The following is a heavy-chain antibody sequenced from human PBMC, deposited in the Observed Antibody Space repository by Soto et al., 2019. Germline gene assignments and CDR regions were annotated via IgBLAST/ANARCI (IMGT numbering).Heavy chain of an antibody. CDR1: GFTFSNSA. CDR3: ARDRVLAGIGEVDY. J-gene: IGHJ4*02. Sequence: QVQPVESGGGVVQPGGSLRLSCAASGFTFSNSAMHWVRQAPGKGLEWVAVISFDGNNKYYVDSVKGRFTISRDNSKNTLYLQMNSLRAEDTAVYYCARDRVLAGIGEVDYWGQGTLVTVSS. CDR2: ISFDGNNK. V-gene: IGHV3-30-3*01. D-gene: IGHD6-19*01.